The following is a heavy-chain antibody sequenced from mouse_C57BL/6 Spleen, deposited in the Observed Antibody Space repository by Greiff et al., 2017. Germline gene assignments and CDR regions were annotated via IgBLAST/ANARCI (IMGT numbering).Heavy chain of an antibody. Sequence: VQLQQSGAELVKPGASVKLSCTASGFNIKDYYMHWVKQRTEQGLEWIGRIDPEDGETKYAPKFQGKATITADTSSNAAYLQLSSLTSEDTAVYYCASPSDGYYEYWYFDVWGTGTTVTVSS. CDR1: GFNIKDYY. J-gene: IGHJ1*03. CDR2: IDPEDGET. CDR3: ASPSDGYYEYWYFDV. V-gene: IGHV14-2*01. D-gene: IGHD2-3*01.